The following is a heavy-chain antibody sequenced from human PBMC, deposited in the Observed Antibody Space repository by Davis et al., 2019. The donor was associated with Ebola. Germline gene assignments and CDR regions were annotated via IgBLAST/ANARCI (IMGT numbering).Heavy chain of an antibody. Sequence: GESLKISCAASGFTFSSYSMNWVRQAPGKGLEWVSGLNRYGSSTFYADSVKGRFTISRDNSKSTLYLQMNSLRAEDTAVYYCAKDMAYCGGDCPEYYYYYGMDVWGQGTTVTVSS. CDR3: AKDMAYCGGDCPEYYYYYGMDV. J-gene: IGHJ6*02. CDR2: LNRYGSST. CDR1: GFTFSSYS. D-gene: IGHD2-21*02. V-gene: IGHV3-NL1*01.